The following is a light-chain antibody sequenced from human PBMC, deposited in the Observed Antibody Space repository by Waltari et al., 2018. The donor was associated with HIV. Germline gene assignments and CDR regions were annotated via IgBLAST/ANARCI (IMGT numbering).Light chain of an antibody. Sequence: QSVLPQPPSVSGAPGQRVTISCTGSNSNIGAGYDAHWYQQLPGSAPKLLMLDNRKRPAGVPDRFSGSKSGTSASLVITGLQAADEAVYYCQSYDNSLSNVVFGGGTKLIVL. CDR3: QSYDNSLSNVV. V-gene: IGLV1-40*01. J-gene: IGLJ2*01. CDR1: NSNIGAGYD. CDR2: DNR.